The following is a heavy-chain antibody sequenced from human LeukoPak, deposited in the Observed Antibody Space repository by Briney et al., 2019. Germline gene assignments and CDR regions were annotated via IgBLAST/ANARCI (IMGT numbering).Heavy chain of an antibody. CDR2: ISYDGSNK. CDR1: GFTFSSYG. V-gene: IGHV3-30*03. CDR3: ARDDWEYGDYQIPFDY. Sequence: GGSLRLSCAASGFTFSSYGMHWVRQAPGKGLEWVAVISYDGSNKYYADSVKGRFTISRDNSKNTLYLQMNSLRAEDTAVYYCARDDWEYGDYQIPFDYWGQGTLVTVSS. D-gene: IGHD4-17*01. J-gene: IGHJ4*02.